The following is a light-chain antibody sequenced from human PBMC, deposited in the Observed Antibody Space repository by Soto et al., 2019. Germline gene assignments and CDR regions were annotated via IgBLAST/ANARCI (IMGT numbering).Light chain of an antibody. Sequence: DLQMTQSPSTLSASVGDRVTITCRASQSIDNWVAWYQQKPGKAPKLLIYKASSLESGVPSRFSGSGSGTEFTLTISGLQADDFATYYCQHKGAFGRGTKLEIK. CDR2: KAS. J-gene: IGKJ2*01. CDR3: QHKGA. V-gene: IGKV1-5*03. CDR1: QSIDNW.